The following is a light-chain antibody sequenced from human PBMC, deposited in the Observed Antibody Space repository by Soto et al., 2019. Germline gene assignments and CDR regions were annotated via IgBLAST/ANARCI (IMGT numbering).Light chain of an antibody. Sequence: EIVMTQSPATLSVSPRERATLSCRASQSVSSNLAWYQQKPGQAPRLLISGASTRATGIPARLSGSGSGTEFTLTISSLQSEDFAVYYCQQYNNWPPWTFGQGTKVEIK. CDR1: QSVSSN. CDR3: QQYNNWPPWT. CDR2: GAS. V-gene: IGKV3-15*01. J-gene: IGKJ1*01.